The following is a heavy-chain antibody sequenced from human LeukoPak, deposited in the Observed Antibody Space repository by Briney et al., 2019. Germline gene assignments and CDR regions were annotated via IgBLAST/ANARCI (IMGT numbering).Heavy chain of an antibody. Sequence: GGPLRLSCAASGFTFSSYAMSWVRQAPGKGREGVSAISGSGGSTYYADSVKARFTISRDNSKNTLYLQMNSLRAEDTAVYYCAKEGEWYLQAFDIWGQGTMVTVSS. V-gene: IGHV3-23*01. J-gene: IGHJ3*02. CDR2: ISGSGGST. CDR1: GFTFSSYA. CDR3: AKEGEWYLQAFDI. D-gene: IGHD4-23*01.